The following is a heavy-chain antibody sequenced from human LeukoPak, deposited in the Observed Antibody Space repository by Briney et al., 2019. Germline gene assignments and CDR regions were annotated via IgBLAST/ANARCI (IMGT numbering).Heavy chain of an antibody. CDR3: ARVVGSGSYYYYYYMDV. CDR1: GYTFTSYG. V-gene: IGHV1-18*01. D-gene: IGHD3-10*01. J-gene: IGHJ6*03. Sequence: GASVKVSCKASGYTFTSYGISWVRQAPGQGLEWMGWINAYNGNTNYAQKLEGRVTMTTDTSTSTAYMELRSLRSDDTAVYYCARVVGSGSYYYYYYMDVWGKGTTVTVSS. CDR2: INAYNGNT.